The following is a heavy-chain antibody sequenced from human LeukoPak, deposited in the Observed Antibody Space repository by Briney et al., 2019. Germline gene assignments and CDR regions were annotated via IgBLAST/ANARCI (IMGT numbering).Heavy chain of an antibody. CDR3: ARDKAARFDP. D-gene: IGHD6-25*01. Sequence: GSLRLSCAASGFTFSSYAMHWVRQAPGKGLEWVAVISYDGSNKYYADSVKGRFTISRDNSKNTLYLQMNSLRAEDTAVYYCARDKAARFDPWGQGTLVTVSS. CDR2: ISYDGSNK. V-gene: IGHV3-30*04. J-gene: IGHJ5*02. CDR1: GFTFSSYA.